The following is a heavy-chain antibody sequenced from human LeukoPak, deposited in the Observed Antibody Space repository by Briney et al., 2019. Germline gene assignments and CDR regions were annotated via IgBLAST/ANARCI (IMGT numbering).Heavy chain of an antibody. J-gene: IGHJ6*03. CDR3: ARGARLNFYYMDV. CDR2: IFYSGST. Sequence: PSETLSLTCIVSGGSISSGTHYWGWIRQPPGKGLEWIGSIFYSGSTYYNPSLKSRVTISVDTSKNQFSLKLSSVTAADTAVYYCARGARLNFYYMDVWGKGSTVTVSS. D-gene: IGHD1-26*01. V-gene: IGHV4-39*01. CDR1: GGSISSGTHY.